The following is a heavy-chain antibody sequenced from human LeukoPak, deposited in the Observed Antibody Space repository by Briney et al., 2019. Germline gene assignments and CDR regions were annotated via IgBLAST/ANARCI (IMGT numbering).Heavy chain of an antibody. V-gene: IGHV4-39*07. J-gene: IGHJ3*02. D-gene: IGHD3-22*01. Sequence: PSETLSLTCTVSGGSITSSGYYCAWIRQPPGKGLEWIGNIYYSGSTFYSPSLKSRVAISVDTSKNQFSLKLSSVTAADTAVYYCAGPIYYYDSSGYGSFDIWGQETMVTVSS. CDR3: AGPIYYYDSSGYGSFDI. CDR2: IYYSGST. CDR1: GGSITSSGYY.